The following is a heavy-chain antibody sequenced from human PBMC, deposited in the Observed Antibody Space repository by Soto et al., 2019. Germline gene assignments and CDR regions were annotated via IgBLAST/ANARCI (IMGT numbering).Heavy chain of an antibody. D-gene: IGHD6-19*01. Sequence: EVQLLESGGGLVQPGGSLRLSCAASGFTFSTYGMSWVRQAPGKGLEWVSAISGSGGSTYYADSVKGRFTISRDNSKNTLYLQMNSLRAGDTAVYSCAKQSTGWYGGGDYWGQGTLVTVSS. CDR3: AKQSTGWYGGGDY. CDR1: GFTFSTYG. CDR2: ISGSGGST. J-gene: IGHJ4*02. V-gene: IGHV3-23*01.